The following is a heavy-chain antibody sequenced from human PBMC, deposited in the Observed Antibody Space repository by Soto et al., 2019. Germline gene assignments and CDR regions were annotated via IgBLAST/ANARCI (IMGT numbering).Heavy chain of an antibody. CDR1: GITFSSFS. D-gene: IGHD3-22*01. J-gene: IGHJ4*02. Sequence: GGSLRLSCVVSGITFSSFSMNWVRQTPGQGLEWVASISSNPNHIYYADLARGRFTISRDNAKNSLFLQMNSLGAEDTAVYYCASPYYYDSSGYLGGALWGRGTLVTVSS. V-gene: IGHV3-21*01. CDR2: ISSNPNHI. CDR3: ASPYYYDSSGYLGGAL.